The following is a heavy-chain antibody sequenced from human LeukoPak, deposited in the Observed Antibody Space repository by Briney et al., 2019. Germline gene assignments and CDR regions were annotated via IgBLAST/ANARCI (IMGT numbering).Heavy chain of an antibody. Sequence: GGSLRLSCAASGFTFSSYAMHWVRQAPEKGLEYVSAISSNGGSTYYANSVKGRFTISRDNSKNTLYLQMGSLRAEGMAVYYCARDHYYGSGSYYNDPDYWGQGTLVTVSS. J-gene: IGHJ4*02. CDR1: GFTFSSYA. D-gene: IGHD3-10*01. CDR2: ISSNGGST. V-gene: IGHV3-64*01. CDR3: ARDHYYGSGSYYNDPDY.